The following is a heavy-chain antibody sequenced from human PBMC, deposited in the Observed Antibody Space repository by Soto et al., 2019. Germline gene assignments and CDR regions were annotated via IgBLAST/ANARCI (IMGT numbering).Heavy chain of an antibody. J-gene: IGHJ3*02. CDR2: INPNSGGT. CDR3: ARAAAGTSDAFDI. CDR1: GYTFTGYY. Sequence: ASVKVSCKASGYTFTGYYMHWVRQAPGQGLEWMGWINPNSGGTNYAQKFQGWVTMTRDTSISTAYMELSRLRSDDTAVYYCARAAAGTSDAFDIWGQGTMVTVSS. V-gene: IGHV1-2*04. D-gene: IGHD6-13*01.